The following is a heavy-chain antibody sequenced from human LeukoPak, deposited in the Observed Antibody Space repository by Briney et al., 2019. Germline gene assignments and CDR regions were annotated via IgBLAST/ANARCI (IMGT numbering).Heavy chain of an antibody. CDR1: GFTFSSYA. J-gene: IGHJ4*02. CDR2: ISGSGGST. V-gene: IGHV3-23*01. Sequence: GGSLRLSCAASGFTFSSYAMSWVRQAPGKGLEWVSAISGSGGSTYYADSVKGRFTISRDNSKNTLYLQMNSLRSEDTAVYYCARGSQGYYSSSCDYWGQGTLVTVSS. CDR3: ARGSQGYYSSSCDY. D-gene: IGHD6-13*01.